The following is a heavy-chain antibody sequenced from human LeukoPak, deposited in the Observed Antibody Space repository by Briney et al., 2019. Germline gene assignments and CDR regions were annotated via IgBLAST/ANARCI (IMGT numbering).Heavy chain of an antibody. CDR2: ISSSSNYV. Sequence: PGGSLRLSCAATGFTFSNYRMNWVRQAPGKGLEWVSSISSSSNYVYYADSVKGRFTISRDNAKNSLYLQMNSLRAEDTAVYYCARDLRRDQRAFDIWGQGTMVTVSS. CDR1: GFTFSNYR. D-gene: IGHD2-2*01. CDR3: ARDLRRDQRAFDI. J-gene: IGHJ3*02. V-gene: IGHV3-21*01.